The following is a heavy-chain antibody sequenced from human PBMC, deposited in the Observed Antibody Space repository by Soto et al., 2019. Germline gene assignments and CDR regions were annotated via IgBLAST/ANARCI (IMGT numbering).Heavy chain of an antibody. CDR2: IYIRGTT. V-gene: IGHV4-4*07. D-gene: IGHD3-22*01. CDR3: ARNPYVRGNYYFFDP. CDR1: CASIMSYF. J-gene: IGHJ5*02. Sequence: KPSETLSLTCSFSCASIMSYFWSWVRQPAGQGLEWIGHIYIRGTTSYNPSLEGRVTLSLDTSKNQVSLVVTSVTAADTAVYHCARNPYVRGNYYFFDPWGPGTLVTVSS.